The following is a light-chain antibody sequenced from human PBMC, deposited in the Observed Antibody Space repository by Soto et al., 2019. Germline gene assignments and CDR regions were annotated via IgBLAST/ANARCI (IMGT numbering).Light chain of an antibody. V-gene: IGKV1-5*03. CDR1: QTFDSW. Sequence: DIQMTQYPSTLSASVGDRVTITCRASQTFDSWLAWSQQRQGQPPNLLIYKASTLASGVPSRFRGSGSGTEFTLTINSLQPDDFATYYCQQYHIYSGTFGQGTKVDIK. CDR3: QQYHIYSGT. J-gene: IGKJ1*01. CDR2: KAS.